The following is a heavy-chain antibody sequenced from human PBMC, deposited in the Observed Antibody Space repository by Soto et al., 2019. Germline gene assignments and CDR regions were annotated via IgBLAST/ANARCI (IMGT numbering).Heavy chain of an antibody. CDR1: GFTFSNYG. CDR2: IWHDVNNK. J-gene: IGHJ6*02. CDR3: ARDLVGASDSYGLDV. Sequence: GGSLRLSCAASGFTFSNYGMHWVRQAPGKGLEWVAIIWHDVNNKYYADSVRGRFIISRDNSKNRLYLQMNSLRAEDTAVYYCARDLVGASDSYGLDVWGQGTPVTVSS. V-gene: IGHV3-33*01. D-gene: IGHD1-26*01.